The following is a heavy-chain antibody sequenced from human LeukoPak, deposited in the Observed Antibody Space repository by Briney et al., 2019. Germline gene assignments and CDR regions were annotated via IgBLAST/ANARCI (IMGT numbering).Heavy chain of an antibody. V-gene: IGHV4-31*03. Sequence: PSETLSLTCTVSGDSISSSSYYWGWIRQHPGKGLEWIGYIYYSGSTYYNPSLKSRVTISVDTSKNQFSLKLSSVTAADTAVYYCARDQLGYCSGGNCKTYYYYYGMDVWGQGTTVTVSS. CDR2: IYYSGST. J-gene: IGHJ6*02. CDR3: ARDQLGYCSGGNCKTYYYYYGMDV. CDR1: GDSISSSSYY. D-gene: IGHD2-15*01.